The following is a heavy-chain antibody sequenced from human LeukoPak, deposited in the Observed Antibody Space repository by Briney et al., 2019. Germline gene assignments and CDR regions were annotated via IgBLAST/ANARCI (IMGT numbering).Heavy chain of an antibody. V-gene: IGHV1-46*01. CDR2: INPSGGST. CDR1: GYTFTNYY. J-gene: IGHJ4*02. CDR3: ATLFSSTFDY. Sequence: ASVKVSCKASGYTFTNYYIHWVRQAPGQGLEWMGIINPSGGSTNFAQKFQGRVTMTTDTSTITVYMELSSLRSEDTAVYYCATLFSSTFDYWGQGTLVTVSS. D-gene: IGHD6-13*01.